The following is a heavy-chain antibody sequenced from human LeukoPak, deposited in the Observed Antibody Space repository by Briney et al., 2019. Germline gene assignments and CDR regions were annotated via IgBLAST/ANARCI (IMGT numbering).Heavy chain of an antibody. J-gene: IGHJ4*02. CDR1: GFSFSSYG. Sequence: GGSLRLSCAASGFSFSSYGMHWVRQAPGKGLEWMAVIWYDGSNKNYADSVKGRFTISRDNSKNMLYLQMNSLRVEDTAVYYCASHGGLWGQGTLVTVSS. V-gene: IGHV3-33*01. D-gene: IGHD5-12*01. CDR3: ASHGGL. CDR2: IWYDGSNK.